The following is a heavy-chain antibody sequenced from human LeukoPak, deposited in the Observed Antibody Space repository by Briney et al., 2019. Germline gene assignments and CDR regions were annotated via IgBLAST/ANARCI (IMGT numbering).Heavy chain of an antibody. Sequence: SGTLSHTCTVSRDSMSNYYWSWIRQPPGRGLEWIGHIYFSGRSNYNPSLKSRVTMPVDTSKNQFSLKLSSVTAADTAVYYCARGPIWTAAAVRGNYYYMDVWGKGTTVTVSS. J-gene: IGHJ6*03. D-gene: IGHD6-13*01. CDR1: RDSMSNYY. V-gene: IGHV4-59*08. CDR3: ARGPIWTAAAVRGNYYYMDV. CDR2: IYFSGRS.